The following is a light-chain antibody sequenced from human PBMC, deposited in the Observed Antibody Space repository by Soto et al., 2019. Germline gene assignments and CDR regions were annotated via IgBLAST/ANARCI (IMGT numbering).Light chain of an antibody. CDR1: QSISSD. Sequence: EIVMTQSPATLSVSPGQRATLSCRASQSISSDLAWYQQKPGQAPRLLISGASTRATGIPARFSGSGSGTEFTLTISSLQPEDFATYYCQHYHSYPYTFGQGTKLEIK. CDR3: QHYHSYPYT. CDR2: GAS. V-gene: IGKV3-15*01. J-gene: IGKJ2*01.